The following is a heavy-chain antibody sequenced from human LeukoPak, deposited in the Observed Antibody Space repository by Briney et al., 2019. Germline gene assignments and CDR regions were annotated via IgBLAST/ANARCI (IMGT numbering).Heavy chain of an antibody. Sequence: PGGSLRLSCAAPGFTFSSYAMSWGRQAPGKGVERVSAISGSGGSTYYADSVKGRFTISRDNSKNTLYLQMNSLRAEDTAVYYCAKDSQYYDFWSGYYSESTTTLTFDYWGQGTLVTVSS. J-gene: IGHJ4*02. D-gene: IGHD3-3*01. CDR3: AKDSQYYDFWSGYYSESTTTLTFDY. V-gene: IGHV3-23*01. CDR2: ISGSGGST. CDR1: GFTFSSYA.